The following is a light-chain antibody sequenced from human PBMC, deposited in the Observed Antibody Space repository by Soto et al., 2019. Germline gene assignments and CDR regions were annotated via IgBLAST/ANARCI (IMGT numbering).Light chain of an antibody. CDR1: QSVSSSY. CDR2: GAS. Sequence: ENVLTLSPGTLSLSTGERATLSCRASQSVSSSYLAWYQQKPGQAPRLLIYGASSRATGIPDRFSGSGSGTDFTLTISRLEPEDFAVYYCQQYGSSRPFGQGTKVDIK. J-gene: IGKJ1*01. CDR3: QQYGSSRP. V-gene: IGKV3-20*01.